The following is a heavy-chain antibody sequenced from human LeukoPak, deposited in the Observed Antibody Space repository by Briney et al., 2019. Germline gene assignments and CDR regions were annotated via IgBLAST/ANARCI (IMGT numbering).Heavy chain of an antibody. D-gene: IGHD3-16*01. J-gene: IGHJ3*02. CDR1: GGTLTSHA. CDR2: IIPVFDTP. Sequence: GASVKVSCKASGGTLTSHAISWVRLAPGQGLEWMAGIIPVFDTPNYAPKFQGRVTITADKSTNTAYMELTSLRSEDTGVYFCATRKDSGPYSYKGHAFDIWGQGTMVTVSS. CDR3: ATRKDSGPYSYKGHAFDI. V-gene: IGHV1-69*06.